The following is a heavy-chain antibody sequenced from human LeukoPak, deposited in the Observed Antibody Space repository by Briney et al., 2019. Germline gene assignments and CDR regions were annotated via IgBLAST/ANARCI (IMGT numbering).Heavy chain of an antibody. CDR2: VYHTGSS. CDR3: ARGGTTVAGTFWFDP. V-gene: IGHV4-4*02. D-gene: IGHD6-19*01. J-gene: IGHJ5*02. Sequence: GSLRLSCAASGFTFSSYSMNWVRQPPGKGLEWIGEVYHTGSSNYNPSLKSRVTISVDKSKSQFSLKLSSVTAADTAVYYCARGGTTVAGTFWFDPWGQGTLVTVSS. CDR1: GFTFSSYSM.